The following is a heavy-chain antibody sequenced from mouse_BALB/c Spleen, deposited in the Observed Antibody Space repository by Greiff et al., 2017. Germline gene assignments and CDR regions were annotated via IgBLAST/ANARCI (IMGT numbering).Heavy chain of an antibody. Sequence: VQLQQSGPGLVKPSQSLSLTCTVTGYSITSDYAWNWIRQFPGNKLEWMGYISYSGSTSYNPSLKSRISITRDTSKNQFFLQLNSVTTEDTATYYCARGITTVVPYYFDYWGQGTTLTVSS. J-gene: IGHJ2*01. D-gene: IGHD1-1*01. V-gene: IGHV3-2*02. CDR1: GYSITSDYA. CDR2: ISYSGST. CDR3: ARGITTVVPYYFDY.